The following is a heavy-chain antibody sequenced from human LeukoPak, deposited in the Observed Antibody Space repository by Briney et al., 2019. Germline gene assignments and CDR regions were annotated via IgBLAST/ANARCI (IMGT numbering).Heavy chain of an antibody. J-gene: IGHJ4*02. CDR2: VYYDGTS. CDR1: GGSINSHSYY. CDR3: VRHISTNTGYFDS. D-gene: IGHD5-24*01. Sequence: SETLSLTCTVSGGSINSHSYYWGWIRQPPGKGLEWIGSVYYDGTSYSNPSLKTRVGVFVDTSRDQFSPDLDFVTAADTALYYCVRHISTNTGYFDSCGQGTLVSVSS. V-gene: IGHV4-39*01.